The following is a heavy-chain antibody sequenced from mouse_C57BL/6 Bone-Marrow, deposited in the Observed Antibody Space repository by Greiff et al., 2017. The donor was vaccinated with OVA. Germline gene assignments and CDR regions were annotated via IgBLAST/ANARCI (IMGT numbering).Heavy chain of an antibody. D-gene: IGHD1-1*01. CDR2: ISDGGSYT. J-gene: IGHJ1*03. Sequence: DVQLVESGGGLVKPGGSLKLSCAASGFTFSSYAMSWVRQTPEKRLEWVASISDGGSYTYYPDNVKGRFTISRDNAKNNLYLQLSHLKSEDTAIYYCARGDTTVALDVWGTGTTVTVSS. CDR3: ARGDTTVALDV. V-gene: IGHV5-4*01. CDR1: GFTFSSYA.